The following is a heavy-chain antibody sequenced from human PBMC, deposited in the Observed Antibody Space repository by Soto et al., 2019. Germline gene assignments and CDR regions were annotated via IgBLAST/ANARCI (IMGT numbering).Heavy chain of an antibody. Sequence: PGGSLKLSCAASGFTFSSYSMNVLRQAPGKGLEWVSFISSSSSYISDADSVKGRSTISRDNATNSLYLQMNSLRAEDTAVYYCARDLLEKQPQELTDYWGQGTLVTVSS. CDR2: ISSSSSYI. V-gene: IGHV3-21*01. CDR3: ARDLLEKQPQELTDY. D-gene: IGHD4-4*01. J-gene: IGHJ4*02. CDR1: GFTFSSYS.